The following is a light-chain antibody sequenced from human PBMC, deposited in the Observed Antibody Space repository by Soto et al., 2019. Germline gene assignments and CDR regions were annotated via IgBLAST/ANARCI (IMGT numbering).Light chain of an antibody. CDR1: SSNIGAGHD. J-gene: IGLJ3*02. CDR3: QSYDGSLNRRV. Sequence: QSVLTQSPSVSGAPGQKVTISCTGGSSNIGAGHDVHWYQQVPGTAPKLLIYADSDRPSGVPDRFSASKSGTSASLAITGLQAEDEADYYCQSYDGSLNRRVFGGGTKLTVL. CDR2: ADS. V-gene: IGLV1-40*01.